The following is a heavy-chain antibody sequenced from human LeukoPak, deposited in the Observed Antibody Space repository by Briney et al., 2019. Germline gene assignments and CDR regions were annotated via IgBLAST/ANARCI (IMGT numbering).Heavy chain of an antibody. D-gene: IGHD6-19*01. J-gene: IGHJ4*02. CDR1: GGSISSYY. V-gene: IGHV4-59*01. Sequence: SETLSLTCTVSGGSISSYYWNWIRQSPGKGLEWIGYIYYSGGTNYNPSLKSRVTISVDTSKNQFSLKLSSVTAADTAVYYCARADSSGWYEVDYWGQGTLVTVSS. CDR2: IYYSGGT. CDR3: ARADSSGWYEVDY.